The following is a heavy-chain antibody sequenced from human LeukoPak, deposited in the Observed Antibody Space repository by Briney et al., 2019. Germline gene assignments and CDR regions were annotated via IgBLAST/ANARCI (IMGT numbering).Heavy chain of an antibody. Sequence: GGSLRLSCAASGFTFSSYWMHWVRQAPGKGLVWVSRINTDGSSTSYADSVKGRFTISRDNAKNSLYLQMNSLRAEDTAVYYCATPITIFGVVPRDYWGQGTLITVSS. J-gene: IGHJ4*02. CDR1: GFTFSSYW. V-gene: IGHV3-74*01. D-gene: IGHD3-3*01. CDR2: INTDGSST. CDR3: ATPITIFGVVPRDY.